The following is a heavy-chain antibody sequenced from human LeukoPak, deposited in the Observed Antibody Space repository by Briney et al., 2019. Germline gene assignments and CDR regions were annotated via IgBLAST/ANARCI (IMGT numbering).Heavy chain of an antibody. J-gene: IGHJ4*02. CDR3: ARGDRIAARPLYFGY. CDR2: ISSSSSTI. CDR1: GFTFSDYY. Sequence: GGSLRLSCAASGFTFSDYYMSWIRQAPGKGLEWVSYISSSSSTIYYADSVKGRFTISRDNAKNSLYLQMNSLRAEDTAVYYCARGDRIAARPLYFGYWGQGTLVTVSS. D-gene: IGHD6-6*01. V-gene: IGHV3-11*04.